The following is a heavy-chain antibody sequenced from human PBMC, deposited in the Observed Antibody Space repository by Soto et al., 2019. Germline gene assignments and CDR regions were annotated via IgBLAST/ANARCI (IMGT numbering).Heavy chain of an antibody. V-gene: IGHV1-69*13. CDR1: GGTFSSYT. CDR2: IIPMFGKP. J-gene: IGHJ6*02. D-gene: IGHD6-13*01. Sequence: GASVKVSCKASGGTFSSYTINWVRQAPGQGLEWMGGIIPMFGKPNYAQKFQGRVTMTADESTSTAYMELSSLRSEDTAVYYCARDRVAAATFRYYYGMDVWGQGTTVTVSS. CDR3: ARDRVAAATFRYYYGMDV.